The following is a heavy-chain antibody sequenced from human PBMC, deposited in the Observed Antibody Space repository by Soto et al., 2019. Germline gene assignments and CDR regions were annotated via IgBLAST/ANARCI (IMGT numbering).Heavy chain of an antibody. J-gene: IGHJ6*04. CDR3: ARFDYYDSSVYYPRHTSTSYYYGRDV. CDR1: GGTFSSYA. Sequence: AASVKVSCKASGGTFSSYAISWVRQAPGQGLEWMGWISAYNGNTKYAQKLQGRVTMTTDTSTSTAYMELRSLRSDDTAVYYCARFDYYDSSVYYPRHTSTSYYYGRDVGGKGTRVTVSS. CDR2: ISAYNGNT. V-gene: IGHV1-18*01. D-gene: IGHD3-22*01.